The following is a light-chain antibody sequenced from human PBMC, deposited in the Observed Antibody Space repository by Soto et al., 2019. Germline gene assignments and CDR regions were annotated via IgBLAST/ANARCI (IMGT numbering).Light chain of an antibody. Sequence: QSALTQPASVSGSPGQSITISCTGTSSDVGGYNYVSWYQQHPGKAPKLMIYEVSNRPSGVSFRFSGSKSGNTASLTISGLQTEDEALYYCSSYTMTSPVVFGGGTKLTVL. CDR1: SSDVGGYNY. CDR2: EVS. J-gene: IGLJ2*01. CDR3: SSYTMTSPVV. V-gene: IGLV2-14*01.